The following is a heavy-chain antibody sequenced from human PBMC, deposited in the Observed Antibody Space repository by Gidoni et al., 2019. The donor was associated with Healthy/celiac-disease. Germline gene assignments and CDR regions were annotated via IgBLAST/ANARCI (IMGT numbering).Heavy chain of an antibody. CDR3: ARRLRREGMDV. D-gene: IGHD4-17*01. J-gene: IGHJ6*02. V-gene: IGHV1-69*01. Sequence: SSYAISWVRQAPGQGLEWMGGIIPIFGTANYAQKFQGRVTITADESTSTAYMELSSLRSEDTAVYYCARRLRREGMDVWGQGTTVTVSS. CDR2: IIPIFGTA. CDR1: SSYA.